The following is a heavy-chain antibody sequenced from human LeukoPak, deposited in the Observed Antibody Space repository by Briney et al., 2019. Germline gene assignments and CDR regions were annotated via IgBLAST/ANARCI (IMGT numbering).Heavy chain of an antibody. CDR1: GFTFSSYA. V-gene: IGHV3-23*01. CDR3: ATYTIFSPLDAFDI. J-gene: IGHJ3*02. Sequence: GGSLRLSCAASGFTFSSYAMSWVRQAPGKGLEWVSAISGSGGSTYYADSVKGRFTISRDNAKNSLYLQMNSLRAEDTAVYYCATYTIFSPLDAFDIWGQGIMVTVSS. D-gene: IGHD3-9*01. CDR2: ISGSGGST.